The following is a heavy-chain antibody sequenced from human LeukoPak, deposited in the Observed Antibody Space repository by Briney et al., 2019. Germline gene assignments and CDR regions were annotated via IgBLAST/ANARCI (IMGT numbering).Heavy chain of an antibody. CDR2: INPNSGGT. CDR1: GYTLTCYY. CDR3: ARDPYSGSYADY. Sequence: ASGKVSCKASGYTLTCYYMHWVRQAPGQGLEWMGSINPNSGGTNYAQKFQGRVTMTRDASISTAYMELSRLRSDDTAVYYCARDPYSGSYADYWGQGTLVTVSS. D-gene: IGHD1-26*01. J-gene: IGHJ4*02. V-gene: IGHV1-2*02.